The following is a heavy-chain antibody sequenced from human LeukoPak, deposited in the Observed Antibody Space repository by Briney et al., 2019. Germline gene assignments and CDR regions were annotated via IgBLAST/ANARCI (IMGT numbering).Heavy chain of an antibody. CDR2: ISGSGGST. D-gene: IGHD2-8*01. CDR3: AKDRVCINDLWHGEFDY. Sequence: GGSLRLSCAASGFTFSSYAVSWVRQAPGKGLEWVSRISGSGGSTYSADSVKGRFTISRDNSKNTLYLQMNSLRAEDTALYYCAKDRVCINDLWHGEFDYGGQGTLVTVSS. V-gene: IGHV3-23*01. J-gene: IGHJ4*02. CDR1: GFTFSSYA.